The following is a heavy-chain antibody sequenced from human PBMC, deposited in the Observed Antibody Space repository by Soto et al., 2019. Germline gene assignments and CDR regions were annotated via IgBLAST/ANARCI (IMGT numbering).Heavy chain of an antibody. CDR3: ARGNHRWVQLWYFDL. J-gene: IGHJ2*01. CDR2: IIPIFGTA. D-gene: IGHD1-1*01. CDR1: GGTFSSYT. Sequence: QVQLVQSGAEVKKPGSSVTVSCKASGGTFSSYTISWVRQAPGQGLEWMGGIIPIFGTANYAQKFQGRVTITADEYTTTGYLELGSLRSEGTAVYYCARGNHRWVQLWYFDLWGRGTLVTVSS. V-gene: IGHV1-69*12.